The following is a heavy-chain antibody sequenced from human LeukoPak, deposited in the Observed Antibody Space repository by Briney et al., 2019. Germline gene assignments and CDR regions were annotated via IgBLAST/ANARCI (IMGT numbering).Heavy chain of an antibody. CDR3: ATVAGRSTWYALDH. CDR1: GYTFTSYG. D-gene: IGHD2-2*01. J-gene: IGHJ4*02. CDR2: INPKRGDT. V-gene: IGHV1-2*06. Sequence: GASVKVSCKASGYTFTSYGISWVRQAPGQGLEWMGRINPKRGDTDYAQKFQGRVTMTRDTSISTASMELSRLRSDDTAVYYCATVAGRSTWYALDHWGQGSLVTVSS.